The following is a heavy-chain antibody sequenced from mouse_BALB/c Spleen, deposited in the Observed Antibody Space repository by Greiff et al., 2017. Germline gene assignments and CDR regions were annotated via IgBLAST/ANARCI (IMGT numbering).Heavy chain of an antibody. J-gene: IGHJ2*01. CDR2: IDPENGNT. Sequence: VQLKESGAELVRPGALVKLSCKASGFNIKDYYMHWVKQRPEQGLEWIGWIDPENGNTIYDPKFQGKASITADTSSNTAYLQLSSLTSEDTAVYYCARRKGFDYWGQGTTLTVSS. V-gene: IGHV14-1*02. CDR3: ARRKGFDY. CDR1: GFNIKDYY.